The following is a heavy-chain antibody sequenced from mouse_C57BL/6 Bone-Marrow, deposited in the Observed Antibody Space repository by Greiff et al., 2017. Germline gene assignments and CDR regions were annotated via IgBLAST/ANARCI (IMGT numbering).Heavy chain of an antibody. CDR2: IYPGSGST. Sequence: QVQLQQPGAELVKPGASVTMSCKASGYTFTSYWITWVKQRPGQGLEWIGDIYPGSGSTNYNEKFKSKATLTVDTSSSTAYMQLSSLTSEDSAVYYCARGEIYYDSWYFDVWGTGTTVTVSA. D-gene: IGHD2-4*01. CDR1: GYTFTSYW. J-gene: IGHJ1*03. V-gene: IGHV1-55*01. CDR3: ARGEIYYDSWYFDV.